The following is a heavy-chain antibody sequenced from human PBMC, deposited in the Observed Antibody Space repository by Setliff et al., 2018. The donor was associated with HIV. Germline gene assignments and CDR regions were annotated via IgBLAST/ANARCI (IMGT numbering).Heavy chain of an antibody. V-gene: IGHV4-4*09. Sequence: SETLSLTCTVSGGSISTSYWNWIRQPPGKGLEWIAYIYISGTANYNPSLKSRVTISLDTSRNQFSLKLGSVTDADTAMYYCAREHCSGGSCNGFDIWGQGTMVTVSS. J-gene: IGHJ3*02. CDR1: GGSISTSY. CDR2: IYISGTA. D-gene: IGHD2-15*01. CDR3: AREHCSGGSCNGFDI.